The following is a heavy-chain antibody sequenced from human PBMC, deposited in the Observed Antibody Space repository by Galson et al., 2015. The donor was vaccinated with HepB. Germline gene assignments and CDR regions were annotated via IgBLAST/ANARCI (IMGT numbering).Heavy chain of an antibody. V-gene: IGHV3-30*04. D-gene: IGHD1-26*01. CDR1: GFTFSSYA. CDR2: ISYDGSNK. J-gene: IGHJ4*02. CDR3: ASSRLGRDFDY. Sequence: SLRLSCAASGFTFSSYAMHWVRQAPGKGLEWVAVISYDGSNKYYADSVKGRFTISRDNSKNTLYLQMNSLRAEDTAVYYCASSRLGRDFDYWGQGTLVTVSS.